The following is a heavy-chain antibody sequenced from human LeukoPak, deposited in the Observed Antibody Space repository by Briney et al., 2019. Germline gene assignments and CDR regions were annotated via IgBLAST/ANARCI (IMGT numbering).Heavy chain of an antibody. CDR1: GFTFSSYA. Sequence: PAGSLRLSCAASGFTFSSYAMSWVRQAPGKGLEWVSAISGSGGSTYYADSVKGRFTISRDNSTNTLYLQMHSLRAEDTAVYYCAKDLLGRAGYYNLDYWGQGTLVTVSS. CDR3: AKDLLGRAGYYNLDY. J-gene: IGHJ4*02. V-gene: IGHV3-23*01. D-gene: IGHD3-9*01. CDR2: ISGSGGST.